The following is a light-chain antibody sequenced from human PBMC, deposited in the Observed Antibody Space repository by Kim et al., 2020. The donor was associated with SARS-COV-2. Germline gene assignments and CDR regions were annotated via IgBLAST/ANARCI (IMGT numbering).Light chain of an antibody. J-gene: IGLJ2*01. CDR2: DDN. Sequence: QSALTQPPAASGTPGQRVTISCSGSNSNIGKNAVKWYRQFPGTAPKLLIYDDNKRPSGVPDRLSGSKSGTSASLAISGLQSEDEADYYCAAWDDNLHGPVFGGGTQLTVL. CDR1: NSNIGKNA. V-gene: IGLV1-44*01. CDR3: AAWDDNLHGPV.